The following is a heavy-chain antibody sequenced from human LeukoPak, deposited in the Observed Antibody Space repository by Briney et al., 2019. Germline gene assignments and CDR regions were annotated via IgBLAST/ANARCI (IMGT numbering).Heavy chain of an antibody. Sequence: GGSLRLSCIASGFTFSSYAMSWVRQAPGKGLEWVSAISGSGVTTHYAGSVKGRFSISRDNSKNTLYLQMNSLRAEDTALYYCAKKVVVGATSPYSDFQDWGQGTLVTVSS. CDR2: ISGSGVTT. D-gene: IGHD1-26*01. CDR3: AKKVVVGATSPYSDFQD. V-gene: IGHV3-23*01. CDR1: GFTFSSYA. J-gene: IGHJ1*01.